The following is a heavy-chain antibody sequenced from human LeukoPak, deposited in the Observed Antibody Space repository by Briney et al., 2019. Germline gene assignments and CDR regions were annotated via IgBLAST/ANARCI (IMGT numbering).Heavy chain of an antibody. Sequence: GGSLRLSCIASGFTFSSYAMSWVRQAPGKGLEWVSAISGSGVTTHYAGSVKGRFSISRDNSKNTLYLQMNSLRAEDTALYYCAKKVVVGATSPYSDFQDWGQGTLVTVSS. CDR2: ISGSGVTT. D-gene: IGHD1-26*01. CDR3: AKKVVVGATSPYSDFQD. V-gene: IGHV3-23*01. CDR1: GFTFSSYA. J-gene: IGHJ1*01.